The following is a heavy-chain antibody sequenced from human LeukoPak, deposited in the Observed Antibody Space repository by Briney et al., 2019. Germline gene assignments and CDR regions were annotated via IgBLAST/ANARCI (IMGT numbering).Heavy chain of an antibody. V-gene: IGHV4-59*08. J-gene: IGHJ4*02. CDR3: ARHIRLAGNSWFDY. CDR1: GGSPTTFY. CDR2: IYKSGST. Sequence: QSLSLTRTLSGGSPTTFYSSWVRQPPREGRGWIGYIYKSGSTNNNPSLKRRVTISVDTSKNQFSLKLNSVTAADTAVYYSARHIRLAGNSWFDYWGQGTLVTVSS. D-gene: IGHD4-23*01.